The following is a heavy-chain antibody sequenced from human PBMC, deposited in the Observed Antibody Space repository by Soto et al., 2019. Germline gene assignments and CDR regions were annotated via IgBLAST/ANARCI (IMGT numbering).Heavy chain of an antibody. V-gene: IGHV3-73*02. D-gene: IGHD7-27*01. CDR1: GFTFSGSA. J-gene: IGHJ4*02. CDR3: ARLETGDAYDY. Sequence: EVQLVESGGGLVQPGGSLKLSCAASGFTFSGSAMHWVRQASGKGLEWVGRIRSNADNYPTAYAGSVKGRFIISRDDSKNTAYLQMNSLKIEDTALYYCARLETGDAYDYWGQGTLVTVSS. CDR2: IRSNADNYPT.